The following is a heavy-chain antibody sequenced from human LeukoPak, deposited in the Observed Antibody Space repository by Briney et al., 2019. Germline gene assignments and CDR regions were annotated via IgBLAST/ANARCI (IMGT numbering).Heavy chain of an antibody. CDR2: ISAYNGNT. V-gene: IGHV1-18*01. CDR1: GYTFTSYG. D-gene: IGHD1-26*01. Sequence: ASVEVSCKASGYTFTSYGISWVRQAPGQGLEWMGWISAYNGNTNYAQKLQGRVTMTTDTSTSTAYMELRSLRSDDTAVYFCATNRVGTYDRPFDIWGQGTMVTVSS. J-gene: IGHJ3*02. CDR3: ATNRVGTYDRPFDI.